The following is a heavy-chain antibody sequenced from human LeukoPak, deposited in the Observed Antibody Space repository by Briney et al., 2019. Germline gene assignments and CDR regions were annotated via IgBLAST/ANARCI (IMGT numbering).Heavy chain of an antibody. CDR3: ARHPRVVGSATRQYYFDY. D-gene: IGHD2-2*01. CDR2: ISSSGSTI. V-gene: IGHV3-48*03. J-gene: IGHJ4*02. Sequence: GGSLRLSCAASGFTFSSYEMNWVRQAPGKGLEWVSYISSSGSTIYYADSVKGRFTISRDNAKSSLYLQMNSLRAEDTAVYYCARHPRVVGSATRQYYFDYWGQGTLVTVSS. CDR1: GFTFSSYE.